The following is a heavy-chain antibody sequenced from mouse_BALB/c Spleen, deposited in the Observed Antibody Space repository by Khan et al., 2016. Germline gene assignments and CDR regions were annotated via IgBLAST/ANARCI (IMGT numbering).Heavy chain of an antibody. CDR1: GFTFSSYA. CDR2: ISSGGSYT. CDR3: ARGKVVDYAMAY. V-gene: IGHV5-9-4*01. J-gene: IGHJ4*01. D-gene: IGHD1-1*01. Sequence: EVELVESGGGLVKPGGSLKLSCAASGFTFSSYAMSWVSQSPEKRLEWVAEISSGGSYTYYPDTVTGRFTISRDNAKNTLYLEMSSLRSEDTAMYYCARGKVVDYAMAYCGQGTSVTASS.